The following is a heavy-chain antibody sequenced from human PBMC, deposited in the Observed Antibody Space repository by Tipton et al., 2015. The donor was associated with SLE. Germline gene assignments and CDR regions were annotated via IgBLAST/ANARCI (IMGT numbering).Heavy chain of an antibody. Sequence: TLSLTCTVSGGSISSGSYYWSWIRQPAGKGLEWIGRIYTSGSTNYNPSLKSRVTISVDTSKNRFSLRLSSVTAADTAVYYCARTLGAIAHTVYDAFDIWGQGKMVTVSS. CDR2: IYTSGST. CDR3: ARTLGAIAHTVYDAFDI. J-gene: IGHJ3*02. V-gene: IGHV4-61*02. D-gene: IGHD1-26*01. CDR1: GGSISSGSYY.